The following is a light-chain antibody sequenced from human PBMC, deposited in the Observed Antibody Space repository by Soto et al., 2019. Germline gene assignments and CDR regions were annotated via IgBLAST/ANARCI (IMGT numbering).Light chain of an antibody. J-gene: IGKJ2*01. Sequence: DIVMTQSPLSLPVTPGEPASISCRSSQSLLHSNGYNYLDWYLQKPGQSPQLLIYLGSNRASGVPDRVSGRGSGTAFTLKISRVEAEDVGVYYGMQALQTPTFGQGTKLEIK. CDR3: MQALQTPT. CDR1: QSLLHSNGYNY. V-gene: IGKV2-28*01. CDR2: LGS.